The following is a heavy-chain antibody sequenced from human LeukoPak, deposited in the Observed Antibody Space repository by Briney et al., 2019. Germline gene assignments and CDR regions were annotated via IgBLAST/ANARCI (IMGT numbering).Heavy chain of an antibody. J-gene: IGHJ5*02. D-gene: IGHD3-22*01. CDR2: IRYDGSNK. Sequence: GGSLRLSCAASGFTFSSYSMNWVRQAPGKGLEWVTFIRYDGSNKYYADSVQGRFTISRDNSKNTVYLQMNSLRTEDTAVYYCAKDYNSRPSNWFDPWGQGTLVTVSS. CDR3: AKDYNSRPSNWFDP. CDR1: GFTFSSYS. V-gene: IGHV3-30*02.